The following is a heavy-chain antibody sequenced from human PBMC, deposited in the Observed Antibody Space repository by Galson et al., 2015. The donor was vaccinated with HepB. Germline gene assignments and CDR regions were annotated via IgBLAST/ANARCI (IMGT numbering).Heavy chain of an antibody. CDR2: ISSDSDYI. CDR3: ARFETRGYNYGLSDY. Sequence: LRLSCAASGFTFSAYSMNWVRQSPGKGLEWVSSISSDSDYIYYADSVKGRFTISRDNAKNSLYLQMNSLRVEDTAVYHCARFETRGYNYGLSDYWGQGTLVTVSS. V-gene: IGHV3-21*01. CDR1: GFTFSAYS. D-gene: IGHD5-18*01. J-gene: IGHJ4*02.